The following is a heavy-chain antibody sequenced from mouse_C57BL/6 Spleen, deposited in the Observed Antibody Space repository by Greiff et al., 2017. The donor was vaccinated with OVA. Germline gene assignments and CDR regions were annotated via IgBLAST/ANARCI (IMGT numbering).Heavy chain of an antibody. CDR3: ARREAGGGFAY. CDR1: GYTFTSYW. J-gene: IGHJ3*01. CDR2: INPSNGGT. V-gene: IGHV1-53*01. D-gene: IGHD3-2*02. Sequence: QVHVKQSGTELVKPGASVKLSCKASGYTFTSYWMHWVKQRPGQGLEWIGNINPSNGGTNYNEKFKSKATLTVDKSSSTAYMQLSSLTSEDSAVYYCARREAGGGFAYWGQGTLVTVSA.